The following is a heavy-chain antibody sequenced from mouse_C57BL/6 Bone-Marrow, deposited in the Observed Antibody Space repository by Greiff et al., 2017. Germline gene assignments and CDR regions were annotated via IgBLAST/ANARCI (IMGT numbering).Heavy chain of an antibody. CDR3: ARDPYYYGSSYNYFDY. D-gene: IGHD1-1*01. CDR1: GYSITSGYY. V-gene: IGHV3-6*01. J-gene: IGHJ2*01. CDR2: ISYDGSN. Sequence: EVKVEESGPGLVKPSQSLSLTCSVTGYSITSGYYWNWIRQFPGNKLEWMGYISYDGSNNYNPSLKNRISITRDTSKNQFFLKLNSVTTEDTATYYCARDPYYYGSSYNYFDYWGQGTTLTVSS.